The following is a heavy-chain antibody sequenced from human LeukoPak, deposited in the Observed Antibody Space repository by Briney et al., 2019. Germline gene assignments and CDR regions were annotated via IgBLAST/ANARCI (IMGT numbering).Heavy chain of an antibody. Sequence: PGGSLRLSCEPPGFPFSSYAMTWVRQAPGKGLEWVALISYDGSNKYYADSVKGRFTISRDNSRNTLYLQMNSLIAEDTAVYYCARPTRSGYSLDALDIWGQGTMVTVSS. CDR3: ARPTRSGYSLDALDI. J-gene: IGHJ3*02. CDR2: ISYDGSNK. V-gene: IGHV3-30-3*01. D-gene: IGHD3-22*01. CDR1: GFPFSSYA.